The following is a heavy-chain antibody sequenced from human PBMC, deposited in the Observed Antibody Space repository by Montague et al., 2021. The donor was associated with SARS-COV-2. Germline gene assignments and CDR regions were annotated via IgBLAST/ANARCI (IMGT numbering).Heavy chain of an antibody. V-gene: IGHV2-70*11. CDR1: GFSLSTSGMC. J-gene: IGHJ4*02. CDR3: ARNTPSAVFDY. D-gene: IGHD6-25*01. Sequence: PALVKPTQTLTLTCTFSGFSLSTSGMCVSWIRQPPGKALEWLARIDWDDDKYYSTSLETRLTISKDTSKNQVVLTMTNMDPVDTATYYCARNTPSAVFDYWGQGTLVTVSS. CDR2: IDWDDDK.